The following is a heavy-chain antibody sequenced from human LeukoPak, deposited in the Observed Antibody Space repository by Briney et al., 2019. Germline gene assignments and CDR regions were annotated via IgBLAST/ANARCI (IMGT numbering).Heavy chain of an antibody. J-gene: IGHJ4*02. CDR3: AGGKYDILTGYFRFDH. CDR1: GVSVSSGGYY. V-gene: IGHV4-31*03. D-gene: IGHD3-9*01. CDR2: VYYSGST. Sequence: PSETLSLTCTVSGVSVSSGGYYWSWIRQHPEKGLESIGHVYYSGSTYYNPSLKSRITILKDASKNLFTLKLNSVTPTDTAVYFCAGGKYDILTGYFRFDHWGQGTLVTVSS.